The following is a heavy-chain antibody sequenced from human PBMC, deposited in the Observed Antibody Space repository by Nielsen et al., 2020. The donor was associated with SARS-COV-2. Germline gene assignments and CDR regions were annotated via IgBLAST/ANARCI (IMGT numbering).Heavy chain of an antibody. CDR2: ISTSGSST. D-gene: IGHD1-26*01. CDR1: GFTLTDYS. CDR3: AKGKSGSYFTNFDY. Sequence: GESLKISCAASGFTLTDYSFSWVRQAPGKGLDSVSSISTSGSSTSYASSVRGRFTISRDSSKNTLYLQMGSLRPEDTAVYYCAKGKSGSYFTNFDYWGQGTLVTVS. J-gene: IGHJ4*02. V-gene: IGHV3-64*01.